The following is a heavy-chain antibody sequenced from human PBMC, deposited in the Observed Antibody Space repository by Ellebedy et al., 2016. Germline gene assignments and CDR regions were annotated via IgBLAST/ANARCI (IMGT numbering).Heavy chain of an antibody. J-gene: IGHJ4*01. Sequence: GESLKISCAASGFTVSGNYMSWVRQAPGKGLEWVSTLYSGGTILYADSVKGRFTISRDNSKNTLYLQMGSLRVEDMATYYCARARIDYWGHGTLVTVSS. CDR2: LYSGGTI. V-gene: IGHV3-66*01. CDR1: GFTVSGNY. CDR3: ARARIDY.